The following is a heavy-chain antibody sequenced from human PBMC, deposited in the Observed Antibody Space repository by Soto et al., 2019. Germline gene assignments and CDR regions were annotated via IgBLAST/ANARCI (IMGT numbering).Heavy chain of an antibody. CDR1: GGSISSGGYY. CDR3: ARESLWFGESWFDP. V-gene: IGHV4-31*03. CDR2: IDYSGST. Sequence: QVQLQESGPGLVKPSQTLSLTCTVSGGSISSGGYYWNWIRQHPGKGLEWIGHIDYSGSTHYNPALKSRVTISADTSMNQFSLKLSSVSVADTAVYYCARESLWFGESWFDPWGQGTLVTVSS. D-gene: IGHD3-10*01. J-gene: IGHJ5*02.